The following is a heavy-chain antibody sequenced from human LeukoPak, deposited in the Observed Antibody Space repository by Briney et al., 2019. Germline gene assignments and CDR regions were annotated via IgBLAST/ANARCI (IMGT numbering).Heavy chain of an antibody. CDR1: GYTFSSYG. Sequence: ASVKVSCKASGYTFSSYGISWVRQAPGQGPEWIGWISAYNGNTNYAQKIQGRVTMTTDTSTSTAYMELRSLRSDDTAVYYCAGLRWERADAFDIWGQGTMVTVSS. D-gene: IGHD1-26*01. CDR2: ISAYNGNT. J-gene: IGHJ3*02. CDR3: AGLRWERADAFDI. V-gene: IGHV1-18*01.